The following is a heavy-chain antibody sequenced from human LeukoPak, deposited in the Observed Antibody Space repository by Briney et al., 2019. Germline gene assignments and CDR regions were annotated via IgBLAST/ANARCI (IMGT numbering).Heavy chain of an antibody. CDR1: GFTFSSYS. CDR3: ANERGIAVAGTQG. Sequence: GGSLRLSCAASGFTFSSYSMNWVRQAPGKGLEWVSSISSSSYIYYADSVKGRFTISRDNAKNSLYLQMNSLRAEDTAVYYCANERGIAVAGTQGWGQGTLVTVSS. CDR2: ISSSSYI. J-gene: IGHJ4*02. V-gene: IGHV3-21*01. D-gene: IGHD6-19*01.